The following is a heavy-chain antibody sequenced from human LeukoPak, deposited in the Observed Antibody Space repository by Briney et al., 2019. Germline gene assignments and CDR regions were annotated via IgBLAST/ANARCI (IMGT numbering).Heavy chain of an antibody. CDR2: ISSSGSTI. CDR3: AELGITMIGGV. CDR1: GFTLSSYE. V-gene: IGHV3-48*03. Sequence: GGSLRLSCAASGFTLSSYEMNWVRQAPGKGLEWVSYISSSGSTIYYADSVKGRFTISRDNSKNTLYLQMNSLRAEDTAVYYCAELGITMIGGVWGKGTTVTISS. D-gene: IGHD3-10*02. J-gene: IGHJ6*04.